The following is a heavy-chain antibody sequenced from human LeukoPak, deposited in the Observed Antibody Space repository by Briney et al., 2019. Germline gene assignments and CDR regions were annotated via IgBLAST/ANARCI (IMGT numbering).Heavy chain of an antibody. CDR1: GGSISSGDYY. D-gene: IGHD5-18*01. J-gene: IGHJ4*02. Sequence: SETLSLTCTVSGGSISSGDYYWSWIRQPPGKGLEWIGYIYYSGSTYYNPSLKSRVTISVDTSKNQFSLKLSSVTAADTAVYYCARERKGWIQLDFWGQGTLVTVSS. CDR2: IYYSGST. V-gene: IGHV4-30-4*01. CDR3: ARERKGWIQLDF.